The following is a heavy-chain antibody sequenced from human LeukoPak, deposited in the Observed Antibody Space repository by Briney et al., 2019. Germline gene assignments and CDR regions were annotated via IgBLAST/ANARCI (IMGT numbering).Heavy chain of an antibody. CDR3: ARDSKIQSWLYYFDY. D-gene: IGHD5-18*01. V-gene: IGHV3-30*02. CDR2: VRYTGSNQ. J-gene: IGHJ4*02. Sequence: GGSLRLSCAASGFTFSSYGMHWVRRAPGKGLEGVAFVRYTGSNQDYTDSVKGRFTISRDNSKDTLYLQMNSLRADDTAVYYCARDSKIQSWLYYFDYWGQGTLVTVSS. CDR1: GFTFSSYG.